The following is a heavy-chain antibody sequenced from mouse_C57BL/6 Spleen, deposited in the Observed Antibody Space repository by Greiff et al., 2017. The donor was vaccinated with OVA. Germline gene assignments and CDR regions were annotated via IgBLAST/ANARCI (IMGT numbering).Heavy chain of an antibody. CDR2: INYDGSST. J-gene: IGHJ1*03. CDR1: GFTFSDYY. Sequence: EVQLVESEGGLVQPGSSMKLSCTASGFTFSDYYMAWVRQVPEKGLEWVANINYDGSSTYYLDSLKSRFIISRDNAKNILYLQMSSLKSEDTATYYCARIYYYGSSWYFDVWGTGTTVTVSS. CDR3: ARIYYYGSSWYFDV. V-gene: IGHV5-16*01. D-gene: IGHD1-1*01.